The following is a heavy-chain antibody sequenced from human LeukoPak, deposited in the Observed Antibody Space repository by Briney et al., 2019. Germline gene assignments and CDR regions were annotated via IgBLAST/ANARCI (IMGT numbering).Heavy chain of an antibody. Sequence: GGSLRLSCAASGFTFSSYAITWVRQAPGKGLEWVSAVSSNGAKTYYADSVKGRFTISRDNYKNMVFLQMNSLRAEDTSVYYCGKGGKGVITRGLDNWGQGTLFTVSS. D-gene: IGHD2-21*01. CDR3: GKGGKGVITRGLDN. V-gene: IGHV3-23*01. J-gene: IGHJ4*02. CDR2: VSSNGAKT. CDR1: GFTFSSYA.